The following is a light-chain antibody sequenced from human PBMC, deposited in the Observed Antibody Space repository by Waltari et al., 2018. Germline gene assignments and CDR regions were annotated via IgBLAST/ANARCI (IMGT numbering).Light chain of an antibody. Sequence: DTQMTQSPSTLSPSVVDRVTIPCRTSQSISSWLAWYQQKPGKAPKLLISKASSLESGVPSRFSGSGSGTEFTLTISSLQPDDFATYYCQQYNSQYTFGQGTKLEIK. V-gene: IGKV1-5*03. CDR1: QSISSW. CDR2: KAS. CDR3: QQYNSQYT. J-gene: IGKJ2*01.